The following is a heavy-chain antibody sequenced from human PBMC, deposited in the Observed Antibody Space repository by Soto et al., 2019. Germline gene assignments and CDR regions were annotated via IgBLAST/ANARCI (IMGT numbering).Heavy chain of an antibody. V-gene: IGHV1-3*01. J-gene: IGHJ5*02. Sequence: GASVKVSCKASGYTFTNYAMHLVRQAPGQRLEWMGWINAGNGNTKYSQKFQGRVTITRDTSASTAYMELSSLRSEDTAVYYCARGVAGPLHWFDPWGQGTLVTVSS. CDR3: ARGVAGPLHWFDP. D-gene: IGHD6-19*01. CDR2: INAGNGNT. CDR1: GYTFTNYA.